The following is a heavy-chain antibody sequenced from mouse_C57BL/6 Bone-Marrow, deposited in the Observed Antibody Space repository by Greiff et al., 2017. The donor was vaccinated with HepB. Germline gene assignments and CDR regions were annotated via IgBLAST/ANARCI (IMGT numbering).Heavy chain of an antibody. J-gene: IGHJ4*01. CDR1: GFNIKNTY. V-gene: IGHV14-3*01. CDR2: IDPANGNT. CDR3: ARYYYGSSYYYAMDY. D-gene: IGHD1-1*01. Sequence: VQLQQSVAELVRPGASVKLSCTASGFNIKNTYMHWVKQRPEQGLEWIGRIDPANGNTKYAPKFQGKATIPADTASNTAYLQLSSLTSDDTAIYYCARYYYGSSYYYAMDYWGQGTSVTVSS.